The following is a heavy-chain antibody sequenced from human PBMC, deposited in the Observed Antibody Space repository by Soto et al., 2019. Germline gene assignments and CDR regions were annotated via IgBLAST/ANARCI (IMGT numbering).Heavy chain of an antibody. CDR2: MWSGGST. J-gene: IGHJ6*03. CDR1: GFTVSSNN. Sequence: QPGGSLRLSCAASGFTVSSNNMNWVRQAPGKGLEWVSIMWSGGSTKYADSVRGRFTISRDNSKNTLHLHMNSLRDEDTAVYYCLGAGPVYYMDVWGKGTTVTVSS. D-gene: IGHD6-13*01. CDR3: LGAGPVYYMDV. V-gene: IGHV3-66*01.